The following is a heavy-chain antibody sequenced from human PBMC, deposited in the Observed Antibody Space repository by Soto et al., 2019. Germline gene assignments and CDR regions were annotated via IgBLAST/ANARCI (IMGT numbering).Heavy chain of an antibody. V-gene: IGHV3-48*02. CDR3: ARDVGYYYDSSGYYRFDY. Sequence: TGGSLRLSCAASGFTFSSYAMNWVRQAPGKGLEWVSFISSSSSTIYYADSVKGRFTISRDNAKNSLYLQMNSLRDEDTAVYYCARDVGYYYDSSGYYRFDYWGQGTLVTVSS. CDR1: GFTFSSYA. CDR2: ISSSSSTI. D-gene: IGHD3-22*01. J-gene: IGHJ4*02.